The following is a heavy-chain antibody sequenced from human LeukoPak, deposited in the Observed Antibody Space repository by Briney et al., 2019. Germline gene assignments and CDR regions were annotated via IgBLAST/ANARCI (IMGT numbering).Heavy chain of an antibody. CDR3: ARDSRGYGDHRRGYYYYGMDV. D-gene: IGHD4-17*01. Sequence: SQTLSLTCAISGDSVSSNSAAWNWIRQSPSRGLEWLGRTYYRSKWYNDYAVSVKSRITINPDTSKNQFSLQLNSVTPEDTAVYYCARDSRGYGDHRRGYYYYGMDVWGQGTTVTVSS. CDR1: GDSVSSNSAA. CDR2: TYYRSKWYN. V-gene: IGHV6-1*01. J-gene: IGHJ6*02.